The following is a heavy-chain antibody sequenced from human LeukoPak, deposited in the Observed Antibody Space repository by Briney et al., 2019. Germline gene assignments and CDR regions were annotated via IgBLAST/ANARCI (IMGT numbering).Heavy chain of an antibody. CDR2: ISSSGSTI. CDR1: GFTFSSYE. J-gene: IGHJ4*02. V-gene: IGHV3-48*03. CDR3: ARDVGSDF. Sequence: GGSLRLSCAASGFTFSSYEMNWVRQAPGKGLEWVSYISSSGSTIYYTDSVKGRFTISRDNAKNALYLQMNSLRVEDTGIYYCARDVGSDFWGQGTLVSVSS.